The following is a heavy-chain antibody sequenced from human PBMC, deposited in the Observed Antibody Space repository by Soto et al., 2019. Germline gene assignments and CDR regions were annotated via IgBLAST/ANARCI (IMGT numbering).Heavy chain of an antibody. V-gene: IGHV3-23*01. J-gene: IGHJ4*02. D-gene: IGHD3-22*01. Sequence: PGGALRLSCAASGFTFSSNAMSWVRQAPGKGLEWVSAISGSGGSTYYADSVKGRFTISRDNSKNTLYLQMNSLRAEDTAVYYCAKVKYYYDSSGYFHWGQGTLVTSPQ. CDR3: AKVKYYYDSSGYFH. CDR2: ISGSGGST. CDR1: GFTFSSNA.